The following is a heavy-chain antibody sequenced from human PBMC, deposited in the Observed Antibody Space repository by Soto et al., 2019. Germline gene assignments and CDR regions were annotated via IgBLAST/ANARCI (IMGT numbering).Heavy chain of an antibody. D-gene: IGHD3-16*02. CDR3: ALGGGGISSFGY. CDR1: GGTFSSYA. CDR2: IIPIFGTA. Sequence: SVKVSCKASGGTFSSYAISWVRQAPLQGREWMGGIIPIFGTANYAQKFQGRVTITADKSASTAYMELSSLRSEDTAVYYCALGGGGISSFGYWGQGTLVTVSS. J-gene: IGHJ4*02. V-gene: IGHV1-69*06.